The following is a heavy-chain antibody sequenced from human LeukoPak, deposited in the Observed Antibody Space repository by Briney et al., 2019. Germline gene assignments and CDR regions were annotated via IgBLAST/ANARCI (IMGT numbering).Heavy chain of an antibody. CDR3: ARSLPYGTTWYGRSDF. V-gene: IGHV3-7*03. CDR2: IRQDGDTK. CDR1: GFTFSSYW. J-gene: IGHJ4*02. D-gene: IGHD6-13*01. Sequence: GGSLRLSCAASGFTFSSYWMNWARQAPGKGLEWVANIRQDGDTKYCVDSVKGRFTISRDNAMNSLYLQMNSLRAEDTAIYYCARSLPYGTTWYGRSDFWGQGTLVTVSS.